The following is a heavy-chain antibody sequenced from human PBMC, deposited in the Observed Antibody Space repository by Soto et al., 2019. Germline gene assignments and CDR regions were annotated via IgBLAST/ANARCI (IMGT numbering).Heavy chain of an antibody. CDR1: GFTVSTYN. D-gene: IGHD1-26*01. V-gene: IGHV3-53*02. CDR2: TYSGGST. J-gene: IGHJ6*02. Sequence: EVHLVESGRGLMQPGGSLRLSCAASGFTVSTYNMIWVRQAPVKGLEWVSVTYSGGSTQYADSVKGRFTVSRDNSKNTLYLQMSSLRDEDTAVYYCARKLSGAVQGWAYGMDVWGRGTTVTVSS. CDR3: ARKLSGAVQGWAYGMDV.